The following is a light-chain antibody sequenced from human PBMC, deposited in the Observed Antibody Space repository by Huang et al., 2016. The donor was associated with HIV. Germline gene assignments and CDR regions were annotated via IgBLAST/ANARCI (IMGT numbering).Light chain of an antibody. CDR1: QSVLYSSNNKNY. Sequence: DIVMTQSPDSLAVSLGERATINCKSGQSVLYSSNNKNYLAWYQQKPGEPTKLLIYWASTRAAGVPDRFSGSGSGTDFTLTISSLQAEDVAVYYCQQYYSTPLTFGGGTKVEIK. CDR2: WAS. V-gene: IGKV4-1*01. CDR3: QQYYSTPLT. J-gene: IGKJ4*01.